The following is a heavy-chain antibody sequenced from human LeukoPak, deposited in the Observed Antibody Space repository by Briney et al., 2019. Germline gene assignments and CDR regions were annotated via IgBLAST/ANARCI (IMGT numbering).Heavy chain of an antibody. CDR3: AKAHDFWSGYYPSWTNWFDP. D-gene: IGHD3-3*01. CDR2: ISYDGSNK. CDR1: GFTFSSYG. J-gene: IGHJ5*02. Sequence: QPGRSLRLSCAASGFTFSSYGMHWVRQAPGKGLEWVAVISYDGSNKYYADSVKGRFTISRGNSKNTLYLQMNSLRAEDTAVYYCAKAHDFWSGYYPSWTNWFDPWGQGTLVTVSS. V-gene: IGHV3-30*18.